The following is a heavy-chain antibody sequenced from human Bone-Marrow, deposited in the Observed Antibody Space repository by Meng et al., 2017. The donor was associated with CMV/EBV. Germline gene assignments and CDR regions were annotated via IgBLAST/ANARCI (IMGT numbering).Heavy chain of an antibody. V-gene: IGHV3-23*01. D-gene: IGHD2-21*02. CDR1: GLTFSSYA. Sequence: GESLKISCAASGLTFSSYAMSWVRQAPGKGLEWVSAISRGGGSTYYADSVKGRFTISRDNSQNTLFLQMNSLRAEDTAVYYCATVVVTGSWGQGTLVTVSS. CDR2: ISRGGGST. CDR3: ATVVVTGS. J-gene: IGHJ5*02.